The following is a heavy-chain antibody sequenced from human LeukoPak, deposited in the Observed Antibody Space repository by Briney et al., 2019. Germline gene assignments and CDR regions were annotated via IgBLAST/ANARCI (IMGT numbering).Heavy chain of an antibody. J-gene: IGHJ3*02. Sequence: LRLSCAASGFTFDDYAMHWVRQAPGKGLEWVSGISWNSGSIGYADSVKGRFTISRDNAKNSLFLQMNSLRAEDMALYYCAKDEFVASDFTGAFDIWGQGTMVTVSS. V-gene: IGHV3-9*03. D-gene: IGHD2-8*02. CDR1: GFTFDDYA. CDR3: AKDEFVASDFTGAFDI. CDR2: ISWNSGSI.